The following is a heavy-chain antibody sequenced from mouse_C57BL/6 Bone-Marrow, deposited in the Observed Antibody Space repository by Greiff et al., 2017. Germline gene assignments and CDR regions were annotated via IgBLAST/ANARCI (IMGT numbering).Heavy chain of an antibody. J-gene: IGHJ2*01. CDR1: GYTFTSYW. V-gene: IGHV1-55*01. CDR2: LYPGSGST. Sequence: QVQLQQPGAELVKPGASVKMSCKASGYTFTSYWITWVKQRPGQGLEWIGDLYPGSGSTNYNEKFKSKATLTVDTSSSTAYMQLSSLTSEDSAVYYCARGGYDSTTLFDYWGQGTTLTVSS. CDR3: ARGGYDSTTLFDY. D-gene: IGHD2-4*01.